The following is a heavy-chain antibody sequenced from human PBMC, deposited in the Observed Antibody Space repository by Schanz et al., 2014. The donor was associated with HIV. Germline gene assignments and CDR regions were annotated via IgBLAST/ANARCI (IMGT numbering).Heavy chain of an antibody. CDR3: ARDGESYSSGTGFGFDY. CDR1: GFTFSNYW. J-gene: IGHJ4*02. Sequence: EVQLLESGGGLVQPGGSLRLSCAASGFTFSNYWMHWVRQVPGKGLVWVSRISRDGKTANKADSVKGRFTVSRDNAKNTLYLQMNSLRDAATAVYSCARDGESYSSGTGFGFDYWGQGTLVTVSS. V-gene: IGHV3-74*01. CDR2: ISRDGKTA. D-gene: IGHD6-19*01.